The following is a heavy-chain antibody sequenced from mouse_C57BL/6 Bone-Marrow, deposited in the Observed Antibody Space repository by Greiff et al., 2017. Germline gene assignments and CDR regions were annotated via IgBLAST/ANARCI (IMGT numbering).Heavy chain of an antibody. Sequence: VQLQQSGPVLVKPGASVKMSCKASGYTFTDYYMNWVKQSHGKSLEWIGVINPYNGGTSYNQKFKGKATLTVDKSSSTAYMELNSLTSEDSAVYYCAPYSNGLWFAYWGQGTLVTVSA. CDR3: APYSNGLWFAY. CDR2: INPYNGGT. CDR1: GYTFTDYY. D-gene: IGHD2-5*01. J-gene: IGHJ3*01. V-gene: IGHV1-19*01.